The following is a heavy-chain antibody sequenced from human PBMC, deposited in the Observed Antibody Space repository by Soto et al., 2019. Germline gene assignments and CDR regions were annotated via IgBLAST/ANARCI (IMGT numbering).Heavy chain of an antibody. V-gene: IGHV1-2*02. CDR3: ARVSVDVPE. CDR2: IDPKSGGT. CDR1: GPTFITYF. Sequence: QLQLVQSGAQVTKPGASVKVSCRISGPTFITYFIHWVRQAPGQGLEWMGWIDPKSGGTTYEQKSRGRVTMTRDTSINTAYMDLNRLTSDDTAMYYCARVSVDVPEWGQGTLITVSS. D-gene: IGHD5-12*01. J-gene: IGHJ4*02.